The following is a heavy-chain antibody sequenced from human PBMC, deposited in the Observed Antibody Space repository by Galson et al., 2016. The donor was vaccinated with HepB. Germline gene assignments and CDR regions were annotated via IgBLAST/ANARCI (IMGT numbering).Heavy chain of an antibody. J-gene: IGHJ4*02. D-gene: IGHD3-10*01. CDR2: IIPIFDTS. Sequence: SVKVSCKAPGGTFSNYILSWVRQAPGQGLEWMGGIIPIFDTSDYAQKFQGRVTITADESTSTAYMELNSLRSEDTAVYYCARGVNLYYHGSGNSATYFDYWGQGTLVTVSS. V-gene: IGHV1-69*13. CDR3: ARGVNLYYHGSGNSATYFDY. CDR1: GGTFSNYI.